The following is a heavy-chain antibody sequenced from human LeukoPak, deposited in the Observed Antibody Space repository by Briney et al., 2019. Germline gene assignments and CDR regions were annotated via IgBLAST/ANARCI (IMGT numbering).Heavy chain of an antibody. V-gene: IGHV1-2*02. CDR2: INPNSGGT. D-gene: IGHD3-3*01. CDR1: GYTFTGYY. J-gene: IGHJ4*02. Sequence: ASVKVSCKASGYTFTGYYMHWVRQAPGQGLEWMGWINPNSGGTNYAQKFQGRVTMTRDTSISTAYMELSRLRSDDTAVYYCARTYDLWSGYYEYYFDYWGQGTLVTVSS. CDR3: ARTYDLWSGYYEYYFDY.